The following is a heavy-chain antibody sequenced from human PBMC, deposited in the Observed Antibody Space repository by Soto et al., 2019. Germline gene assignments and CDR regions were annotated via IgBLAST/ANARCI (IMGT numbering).Heavy chain of an antibody. CDR2: IYYSGST. CDR1: GGSISSYY. J-gene: IGHJ4*02. Sequence: QVQLQESGPGLVKPSETLSLTCTVSGGSISSYYWSWIRQPPGKGLEWIGYIYYSGSTNYNPSLKGRVTISVDTSKNQFALKLSSVTAADTAVYYCASRVPYCGGDCYFDYWGQGTLVTVSS. D-gene: IGHD2-21*02. CDR3: ASRVPYCGGDCYFDY. V-gene: IGHV4-59*08.